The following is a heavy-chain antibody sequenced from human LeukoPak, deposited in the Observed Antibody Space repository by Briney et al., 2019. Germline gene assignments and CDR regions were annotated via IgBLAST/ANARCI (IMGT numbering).Heavy chain of an antibody. Sequence: PGGSLRLSCAASGFTFHHYAIHWVRQVPGKGLEWVSGISWNSASIGYADSVKGRFTISRDNAKNPLYLQMNSLRDEDTAVYYCARSGDYGDYTGYWGQGTLVTVSS. J-gene: IGHJ4*02. V-gene: IGHV3-9*01. CDR3: ARSGDYGDYTGY. D-gene: IGHD4-17*01. CDR2: ISWNSASI. CDR1: GFTFHHYA.